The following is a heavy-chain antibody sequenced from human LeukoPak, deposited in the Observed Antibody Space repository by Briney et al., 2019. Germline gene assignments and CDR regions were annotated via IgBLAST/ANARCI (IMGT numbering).Heavy chain of an antibody. CDR1: GGSISSYY. J-gene: IGHJ4*02. D-gene: IGHD3-10*01. CDR3: ARDRDGSGHFDY. V-gene: IGHV4-59*08. CDR2: IYYSGST. Sequence: PSETLSLTCTVSGGSISSYYWSWIRQPPGKGLEWIGYIYYSGSTNYNPSLKSRVTISVDTSKNQFSLKLSSVTAADTAVYYCARDRDGSGHFDYWGQGTLVTVSS.